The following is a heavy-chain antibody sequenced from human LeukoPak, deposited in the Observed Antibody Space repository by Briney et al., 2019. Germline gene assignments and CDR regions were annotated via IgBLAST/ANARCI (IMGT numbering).Heavy chain of an antibody. Sequence: PSETLSLTCTVSGGSISSYYWSWIRQPAGKGLEWIGRIYTSGSTNYNPSLKSRVPMSVDTSKNQFSLKLSSVTAADTAVYYCARAYFYFNYWYFDLWGRGTLVTVSS. D-gene: IGHD3-9*01. CDR1: GGSISSYY. CDR3: ARAYFYFNYWYFDL. V-gene: IGHV4-4*07. J-gene: IGHJ2*01. CDR2: IYTSGST.